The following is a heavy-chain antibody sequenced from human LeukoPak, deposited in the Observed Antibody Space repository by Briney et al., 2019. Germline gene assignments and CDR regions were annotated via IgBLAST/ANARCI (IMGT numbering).Heavy chain of an antibody. Sequence: PSETLSLTCTVSGGSLNTPNYYWGWIRQTPGKGLEWIGNIFYSGGTYYSPSLTSRVTISLDTSRNQFSLRLNSVTAADTAVYYCARDYDSSGYFVDYWGQGTLVTVSS. CDR2: IFYSGGT. V-gene: IGHV4-39*07. CDR3: ARDYDSSGYFVDY. D-gene: IGHD3-22*01. CDR1: GGSLNTPNYY. J-gene: IGHJ4*02.